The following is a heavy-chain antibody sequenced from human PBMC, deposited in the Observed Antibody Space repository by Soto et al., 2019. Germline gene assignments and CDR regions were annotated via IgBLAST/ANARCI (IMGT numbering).Heavy chain of an antibody. Sequence: ASVKVSCKASGYTFTSYCISWVRQAPGQGLEWMGWISAYNGNTNYAQKLQGRVTMTTDTSTSTAYMELRSLRSDDTAVYYCARAIFGVVINNWFVPWGQGTLVTVSS. V-gene: IGHV1-18*01. CDR3: ARAIFGVVINNWFVP. D-gene: IGHD3-3*01. CDR2: ISAYNGNT. CDR1: GYTFTSYC. J-gene: IGHJ5*02.